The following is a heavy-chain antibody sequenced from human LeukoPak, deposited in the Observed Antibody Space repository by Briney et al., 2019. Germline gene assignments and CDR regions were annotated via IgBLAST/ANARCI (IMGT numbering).Heavy chain of an antibody. J-gene: IGHJ6*03. CDR2: IYYSGST. Sequence: SETLSLTCTVSGGSISSYYWSWIRQPPGKGLEWIGYIYYSGSTNYKSSLKSRVTISVDTSKNQFSLKLRSVTAADTAVYYCARTTEGGYTYGYFYYYYMDVWGKGTTVTISS. D-gene: IGHD5-18*01. V-gene: IGHV4-59*01. CDR1: GGSISSYY. CDR3: ARTTEGGYTYGYFYYYYMDV.